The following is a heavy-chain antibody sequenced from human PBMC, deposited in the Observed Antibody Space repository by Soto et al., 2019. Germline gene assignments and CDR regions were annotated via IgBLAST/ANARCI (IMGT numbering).Heavy chain of an antibody. D-gene: IGHD2-8*02. J-gene: IGHJ2*01. V-gene: IGHV3-23*01. CDR2: VSGRGGSA. CDR3: VWRAAGAVVCAYDL. CDR1: GFIFNNYA. Sequence: EVQLLESGGGVVQRGGSLRLSCAASGFIFNNYAMTWVRQAPGKGLEWVARVSGRGGSAYYADSVKGRLTISRDNSNNTLYLQMTNVRDEDTAVYYCVWRAAGAVVCAYDLWGRGTLVSVFS.